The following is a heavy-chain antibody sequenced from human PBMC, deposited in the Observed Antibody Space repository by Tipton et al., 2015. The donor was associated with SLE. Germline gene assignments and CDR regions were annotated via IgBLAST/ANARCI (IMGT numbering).Heavy chain of an antibody. CDR3: VSYDRSGYQFNY. CDR1: GGSFSGYY. Sequence: TLSLTCAVYGGSFSGYYWSWIRQPPGKGLEWIGEINHSGSTNYNPSLKSRVTISVDTSKNQFSLKLSSVTAADTAVYYCVSYDRSGYQFNYWGQGTLVTVA. D-gene: IGHD3-22*01. CDR2: INHSGST. V-gene: IGHV4-34*01. J-gene: IGHJ4*02.